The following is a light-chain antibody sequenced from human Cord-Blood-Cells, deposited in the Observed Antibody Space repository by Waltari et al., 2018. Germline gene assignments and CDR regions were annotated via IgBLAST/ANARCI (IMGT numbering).Light chain of an antibody. CDR3: CSYAGSYTWV. Sequence: QSALTQPRSVSGSPGQSVTISCTGTSSAVGGYNYVYWYQQHPGKAPQLMIYDVSKRPSGVPDRFSGSKSGNTASLTISGLQAEDEADYYCCSYAGSYTWVFGGGTKLTVL. CDR2: DVS. CDR1: SSAVGGYNY. J-gene: IGLJ3*02. V-gene: IGLV2-11*01.